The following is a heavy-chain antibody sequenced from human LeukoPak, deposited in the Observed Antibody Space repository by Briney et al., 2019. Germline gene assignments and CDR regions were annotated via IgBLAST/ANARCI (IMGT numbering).Heavy chain of an antibody. V-gene: IGHV1-2*06. D-gene: IGHD3-3*01. CDR3: ARVTTIFGVVTILDY. CDR1: GGTFSSYA. J-gene: IGHJ4*02. CDR2: INPNSGGT. Sequence: GASVKVSCKASGGTFSSYAISWVRQAPGQGLEWMGRINPNSGGTNYAQKFQGRVTMTRDTSISTAYMELSRLRSDDTAVYYCARVTTIFGVVTILDYWGQGTLVTVSS.